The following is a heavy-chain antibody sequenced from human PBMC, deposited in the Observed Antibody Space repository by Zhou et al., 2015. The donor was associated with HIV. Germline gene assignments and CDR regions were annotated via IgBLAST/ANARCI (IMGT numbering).Heavy chain of an antibody. CDR3: ANDWGRSYYFDY. J-gene: IGHJ4*02. CDR2: ISGSGGST. Sequence: VQLVESGGGVIQPGRSLRLSCAASGFTFSSYAMSWVRQAPGKGLEWVSAISGSGGSTYYADSVKGRFTISRDNSKNTLYLQMHSLRVEDTAVYYCANDWGRSYYFDYWGQGTLVTVSS. CDR1: GFTFSSYA. V-gene: IGHV3-23*04. D-gene: IGHD3-16*01.